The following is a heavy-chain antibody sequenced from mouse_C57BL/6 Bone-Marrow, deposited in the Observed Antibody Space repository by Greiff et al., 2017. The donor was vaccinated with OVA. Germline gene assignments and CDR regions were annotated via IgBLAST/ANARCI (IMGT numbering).Heavy chain of an antibody. V-gene: IGHV14-4*01. Sequence: EVHLVESGAELVRPGASVKLSCTASGFNIKDDYMHWVKQRPEQGLEWIGWIDPENGDTEYASKFQGKATITADTSSNTAYLQLSSLTSEDTAVYYCTGDYYGSSYWYFDVWGTGTTVTVSS. J-gene: IGHJ1*03. CDR2: IDPENGDT. CDR1: GFNIKDDY. D-gene: IGHD1-1*01. CDR3: TGDYYGSSYWYFDV.